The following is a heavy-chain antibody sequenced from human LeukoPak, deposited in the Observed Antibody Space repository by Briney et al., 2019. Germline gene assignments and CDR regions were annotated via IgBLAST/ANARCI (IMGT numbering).Heavy chain of an antibody. Sequence: SETLSLTCAVYGGSFSGYYWSWIRQPLGEGLGWIGYIYTSGSTNYNHSLKSRVTISVDTSKNQFSLRLGSVTAADTAMYYCARLTGYQQPTGAYYYYMDVWGKGTTVTVSS. V-gene: IGHV4-4*09. CDR3: ARLTGYQQPTGAYYYYMDV. CDR1: GGSFSGYY. CDR2: IYTSGST. D-gene: IGHD6-13*01. J-gene: IGHJ6*03.